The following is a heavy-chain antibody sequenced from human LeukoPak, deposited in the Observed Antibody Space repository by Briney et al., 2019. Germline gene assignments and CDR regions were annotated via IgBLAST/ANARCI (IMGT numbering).Heavy chain of an antibody. CDR2: IYYSGST. CDR1: GGSISSYY. V-gene: IGHV4-59*01. J-gene: IGHJ4*02. D-gene: IGHD3-16*02. Sequence: PSETLSLTCTVSGGSISSYYWSWIRQPPGKGLEWIGYIYYSGSTNYNPSLKSRVTISVDTSKNQFSLKLSPVTAAATDLYYCARVVGDYVWGSYRTVRRWGYFDHWGQGTLVTVSS. CDR3: ARVVGDYVWGSYRTVRRWGYFDH.